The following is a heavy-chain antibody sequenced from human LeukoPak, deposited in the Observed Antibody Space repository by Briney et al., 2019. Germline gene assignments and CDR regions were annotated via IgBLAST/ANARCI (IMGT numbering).Heavy chain of an antibody. CDR3: AKAGGPHPQYSSGWYSKSGYYYYGMDV. D-gene: IGHD6-19*01. Sequence: EPGGSLRLSCAASGFTFSSYAMSWVRQAPGKGLEWVSAISGSGGSTYYADSVKGRFTISRDNSKNTLYLQMNSLRAEDTAVYYCAKAGGPHPQYSSGWYSKSGYYYYGMDVWGQGTTVTVSS. J-gene: IGHJ6*02. CDR1: GFTFSSYA. V-gene: IGHV3-23*01. CDR2: ISGSGGST.